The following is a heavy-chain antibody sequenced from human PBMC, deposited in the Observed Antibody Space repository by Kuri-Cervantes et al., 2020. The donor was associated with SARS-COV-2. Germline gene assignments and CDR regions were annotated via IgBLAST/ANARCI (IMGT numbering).Heavy chain of an antibody. Sequence: GESLKISCAASGFTFRSYGMHWVRQAPGKGLEWVAVIWYDGSNKYYADSVKGRFTISRDNSKNTLYLQMNSLRAEDTAVYYCARLEGGYYYYYGMDVWGQGTTVTVSS. D-gene: IGHD1-1*01. CDR1: GFTFRSYG. CDR3: ARLEGGYYYYYGMDV. V-gene: IGHV3-33*08. CDR2: IWYDGSNK. J-gene: IGHJ6*02.